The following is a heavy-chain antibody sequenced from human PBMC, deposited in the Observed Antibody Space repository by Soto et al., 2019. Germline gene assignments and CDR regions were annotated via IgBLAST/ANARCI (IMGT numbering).Heavy chain of an antibody. CDR2: IIPIFGTA. V-gene: IGHV1-69*13. Sequence: ASVKVSCKASGGTFSSYAISWVRQAPGQGLEWMGGIIPIFGTANYAQKFQGRVTITADESTSTAYMELSSLRSEDTAVYYCARGGYVLYSSGWYDFDYWGQGALVTVS. CDR1: GGTFSSYA. J-gene: IGHJ4*02. D-gene: IGHD6-19*01. CDR3: ARGGYVLYSSGWYDFDY.